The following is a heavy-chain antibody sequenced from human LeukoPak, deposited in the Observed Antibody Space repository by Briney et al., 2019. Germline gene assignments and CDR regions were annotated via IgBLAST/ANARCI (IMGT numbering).Heavy chain of an antibody. V-gene: IGHV3-15*01. CDR3: TSTLGY. Sequence: GGSLRLSCVASVFTFSNVWMTWGRQAPRKGLEWVGSIKSKTEGGTADYAAPVNGRFTISRDDSKNTLYLQMNSLKTEDTAVYYCTSTLGYWGQGTLVTVSS. CDR2: IKSKTEGGTA. J-gene: IGHJ4*02. CDR1: VFTFSNVW.